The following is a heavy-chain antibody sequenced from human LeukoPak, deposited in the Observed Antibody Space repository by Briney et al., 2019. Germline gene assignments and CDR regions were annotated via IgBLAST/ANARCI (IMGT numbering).Heavy chain of an antibody. CDR3: ARERKSTGFDY. D-gene: IGHD1-14*01. CDR1: GGTFSSYA. J-gene: IGHJ4*02. Sequence: ASVKVSCKASGGTFSSYAISWVRQPPGQGLEWMGGIIPIFGTANYAQKFQGRVTITTDESTSTAYMELSSLRSEDTAVYYCARERKSTGFDYWGQGTLVTVSS. V-gene: IGHV1-69*05. CDR2: IIPIFGTA.